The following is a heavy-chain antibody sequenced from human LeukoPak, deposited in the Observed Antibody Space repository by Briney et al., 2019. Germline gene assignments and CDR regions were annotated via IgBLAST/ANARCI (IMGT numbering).Heavy chain of an antibody. CDR2: ISSSGSTI. D-gene: IGHD3-3*01. Sequence: GGSLRLSCAASGFTFSDYYMSWIRQAPGKGLEWVSYISSSGSTIYYADSVKGRFTISRDNAKNSLYLQMNSLRAEDTAVYYCARDHLLLRSLEWLPEGMDVWGQGTTVTVSS. CDR3: ARDHLLLRSLEWLPEGMDV. CDR1: GFTFSDYY. V-gene: IGHV3-11*01. J-gene: IGHJ6*02.